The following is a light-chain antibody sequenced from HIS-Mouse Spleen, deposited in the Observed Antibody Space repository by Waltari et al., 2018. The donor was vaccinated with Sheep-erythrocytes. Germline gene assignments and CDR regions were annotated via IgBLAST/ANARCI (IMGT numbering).Light chain of an antibody. J-gene: IGLJ1*01. CDR2: DVS. CDR3: SSYTSSSTLV. V-gene: IGLV2-14*01. CDR1: SSDGGGYNF. Sequence: QSALTQPASVSGSPGQSVTISCPGTSSDGGGYNFVPWYQQHPGKAPKLMIYDVSKRPSGVSNRFSGSKSGNTASLTISGLQAEDEADYYCSSYTSSSTLVFGTGTKVTVL.